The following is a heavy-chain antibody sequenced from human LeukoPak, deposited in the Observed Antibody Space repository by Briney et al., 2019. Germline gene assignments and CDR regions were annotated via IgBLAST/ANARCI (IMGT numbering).Heavy chain of an antibody. CDR1: GYTFIGYY. Sequence: ASVKVSCKASGYTFIGYYMHWVRQAPGQGLEWMGWINPNSGGTNYAQKFQGRVTMTRDTSISTAYMELSRLRCDDTAVYYCARDREEVTAIPNLLDYWGQGTLVTVSS. D-gene: IGHD2-21*02. CDR3: ARDREEVTAIPNLLDY. CDR2: INPNSGGT. J-gene: IGHJ4*02. V-gene: IGHV1-2*02.